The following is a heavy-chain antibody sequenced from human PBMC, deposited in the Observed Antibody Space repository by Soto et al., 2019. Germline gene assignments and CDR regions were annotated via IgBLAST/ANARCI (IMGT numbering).Heavy chain of an antibody. CDR3: SSIAAAGINY. CDR2: IIPIFGTA. D-gene: IGHD6-13*01. V-gene: IGHV1-69*13. J-gene: IGHJ4*02. CDR1: GGTFSSYA. Sequence: SVKVSCKASGGTFSSYAISWVRQAPGQGLEWMGGIIPIFGTANYAQKFQGRVTITADESTSTAYMELSSLRSEDTAVYYCSSIAAAGINYWGQGTLVTVSS.